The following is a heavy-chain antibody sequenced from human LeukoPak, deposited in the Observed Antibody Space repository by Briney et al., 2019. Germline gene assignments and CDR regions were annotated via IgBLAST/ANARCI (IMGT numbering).Heavy chain of an antibody. CDR2: INHSGST. V-gene: IGHV4-34*01. CDR1: GGSLRSSY. Sequence: SETPSLTCTVSGGSLRSSYWSWIRQPPGKGLEPIGEINHSGSTNYNPSLKSRVTISVDTSKNQFSLKLSSVTAADTAVYYCAGLGFGELLYPGWGQGTLVTVSS. CDR3: AGLGFGELLYPG. D-gene: IGHD3-10*01. J-gene: IGHJ4*02.